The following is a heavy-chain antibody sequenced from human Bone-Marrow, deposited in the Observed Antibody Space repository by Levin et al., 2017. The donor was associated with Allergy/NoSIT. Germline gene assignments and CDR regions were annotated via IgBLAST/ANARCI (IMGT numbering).Heavy chain of an antibody. V-gene: IGHV5-51*01. CDR1: GYSFTSYW. D-gene: IGHD2-15*01. Sequence: RGESLKISCKGSGYSFTSYWIGWVRQMPGKGLEWMGIIYPGDSDTRYSPSFQGQVTISADKSISTAYLQWSSLKASDTAMYYCARHKDSVWDWFDPWGQGTLVTVSS. CDR2: IYPGDSDT. J-gene: IGHJ5*02. CDR3: ARHKDSVWDWFDP.